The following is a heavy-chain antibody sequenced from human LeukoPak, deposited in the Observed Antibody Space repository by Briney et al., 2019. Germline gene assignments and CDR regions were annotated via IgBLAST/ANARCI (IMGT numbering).Heavy chain of an antibody. Sequence: ASVKVSCKASGYTFTSNYVHWVRQAPGKGLEWMGVINPSGGSSSYAQKFQGRVTMTRDTSKRTVYMELSSLRSEDTAVYYCAGDDYGRSTNPVDYWGQGALVTVSS. V-gene: IGHV1-46*01. CDR3: AGDDYGRSTNPVDY. CDR2: INPSGGSS. CDR1: GYTFTSNY. J-gene: IGHJ4*02. D-gene: IGHD4-17*01.